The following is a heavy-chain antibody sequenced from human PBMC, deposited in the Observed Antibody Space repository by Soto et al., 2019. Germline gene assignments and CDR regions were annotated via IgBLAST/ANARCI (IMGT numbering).Heavy chain of an antibody. J-gene: IGHJ4*02. CDR3: AREVTSMAFSTTEIDY. D-gene: IGHD5-18*01. V-gene: IGHV1-18*01. CDR2: ISAYNGNT. Sequence: QVQLVQSGAEVKKPGASVKVSCKASGYTFTSYGITWVRQAPGQGLEWMGWISAYNGNTNYAQKFQGRVTMTTDTSTSTAYMELRRLRSADTAVYYCAREVTSMAFSTTEIDYWGQGTLVTVSS. CDR1: GYTFTSYG.